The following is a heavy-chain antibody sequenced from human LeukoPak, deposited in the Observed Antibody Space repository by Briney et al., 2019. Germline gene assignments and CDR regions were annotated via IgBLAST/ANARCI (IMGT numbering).Heavy chain of an antibody. CDR1: GYAFTSYA. Sequence: GASVKVSCKASGYAFTSYAMNWVRQAPGQGLEWMGGIIPIFGTANYAQKFQGRVTITADESTSTAYMELSSLRSEDTAVYYCARDGYSGYDFRWFDPWGRGTLVTVSS. CDR3: ARDGYSGYDFRWFDP. V-gene: IGHV1-69*13. D-gene: IGHD5-12*01. CDR2: IIPIFGTA. J-gene: IGHJ5*02.